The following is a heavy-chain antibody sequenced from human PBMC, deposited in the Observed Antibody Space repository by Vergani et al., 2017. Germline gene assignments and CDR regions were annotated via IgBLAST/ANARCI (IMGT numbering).Heavy chain of an antibody. J-gene: IGHJ6*03. V-gene: IGHV4-34*01. Sequence: QVQLQQWGAGLLKPSETLSLTCAVYGGSFSGYYWSWIRQPPGKGVEWIGEINHSGSTNYNPSLKSRVTISVDTSKNQFSLKLSSVTAADTAVYYCARVQELYDFWSGYRVRYYYYMDVWGKGTTVTVSS. D-gene: IGHD3-3*01. CDR1: GGSFSGYY. CDR3: ARVQELYDFWSGYRVRYYYYMDV. CDR2: INHSGST.